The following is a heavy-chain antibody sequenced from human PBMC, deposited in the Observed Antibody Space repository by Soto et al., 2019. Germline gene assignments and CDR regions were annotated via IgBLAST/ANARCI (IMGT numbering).Heavy chain of an antibody. Sequence: EVQLVESGGGLVQPGGSLRLSCAASGFTFSSYWMSWVRQAPGKGLEWVANIKQDGSEKYYVDSVKGRFTISRDNAKNSLYLQMNSLRAEDTAVYYCARAKVTIRAAFDIWGQGTMVTVSS. CDR3: ARAKVTIRAAFDI. J-gene: IGHJ3*02. CDR2: IKQDGSEK. D-gene: IGHD4-4*01. V-gene: IGHV3-7*03. CDR1: GFTFSSYW.